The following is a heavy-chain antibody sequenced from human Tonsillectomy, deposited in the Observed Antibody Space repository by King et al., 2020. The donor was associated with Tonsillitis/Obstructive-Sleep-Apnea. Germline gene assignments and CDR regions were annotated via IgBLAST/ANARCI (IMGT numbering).Heavy chain of an antibody. CDR2: IDPTDSYT. Sequence: VQLVESGAEVKKPGESLRISCKGSGYSFTTYWINWVRRMPGKGLEWMGRIDPTDSYTNYSPSFQGHVTISADKSISTSYLQWSSLKASDTAIYYCATPIAAADTVDSYYFHYWGQGTLVTVSS. CDR3: ATPIAAADTVDSYYFHY. CDR1: GYSFTTYW. D-gene: IGHD6-13*01. J-gene: IGHJ4*02. V-gene: IGHV5-10-1*03.